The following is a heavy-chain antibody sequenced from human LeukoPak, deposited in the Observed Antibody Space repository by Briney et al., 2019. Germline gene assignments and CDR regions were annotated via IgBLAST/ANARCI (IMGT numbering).Heavy chain of an antibody. CDR2: IWHDGTIK. CDR1: GFTFRSYG. J-gene: IGHJ5*02. D-gene: IGHD6-6*01. V-gene: IGHV3-33*01. Sequence: GGSLRLSCTASGFTFRSYGMHWVRQAPGKGLEWVAVIWHDGTIKYYVESARGRFTIARDNSKNTLYLQMNSLRAEDTAMYYCARDRRSIAARPDFDPWGQGTLVTVSS. CDR3: ARDRRSIAARPDFDP.